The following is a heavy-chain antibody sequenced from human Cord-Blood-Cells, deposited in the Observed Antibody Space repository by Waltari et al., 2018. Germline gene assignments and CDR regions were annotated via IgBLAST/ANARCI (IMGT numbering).Heavy chain of an antibody. Sequence: QVQLVQSGAAVKKPGSSVKVSCKASGGSFSSYATSWVLQAPGQGLEWMGGIIPIFGTANYAQKFQGRVTITADESTSTAYMELSSLRSEDTAVYYCARRGYSYGGTFDYWGQGTLVTVSS. CDR2: IIPIFGTA. CDR3: ARRGYSYGGTFDY. V-gene: IGHV1-69*01. D-gene: IGHD5-18*01. J-gene: IGHJ4*02. CDR1: GGSFSSYA.